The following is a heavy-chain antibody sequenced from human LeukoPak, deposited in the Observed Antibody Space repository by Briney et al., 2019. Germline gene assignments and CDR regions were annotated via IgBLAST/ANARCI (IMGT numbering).Heavy chain of an antibody. V-gene: IGHV1-69*05. Sequence: ASVKVSCKASGGTFSSYAISWVRQAPGQGLEWMGGIIPIFGTANYAQKFQGRVTITTDESTSTAYMELSSLRAEDTAVYYCARRLKYRLEGYYYYYMDVWGKGTTVTVSS. CDR2: IIPIFGTA. CDR1: GGTFSSYA. D-gene: IGHD3-3*01. CDR3: ARRLKYRLEGYYYYYMDV. J-gene: IGHJ6*03.